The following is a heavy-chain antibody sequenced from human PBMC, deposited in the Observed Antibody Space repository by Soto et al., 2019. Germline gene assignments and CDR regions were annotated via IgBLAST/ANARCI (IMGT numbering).Heavy chain of an antibody. Sequence: SETLSLTCAVYGGSFSGYYWSWIRQPPGKGLEWIGVINHSGSTNYNPSSQSRVTISVDTSKNQFSLKLSSVTAADTAVYYCARVPRSSWYPRNYYYYYYMDVWGKGTTVTVSS. CDR1: GGSFSGYY. CDR2: INHSGST. CDR3: ARVPRSSWYPRNYYYYYYMDV. J-gene: IGHJ6*03. D-gene: IGHD6-13*01. V-gene: IGHV4-34*01.